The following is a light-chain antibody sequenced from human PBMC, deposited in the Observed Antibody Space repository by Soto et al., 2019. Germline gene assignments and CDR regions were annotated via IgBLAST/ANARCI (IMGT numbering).Light chain of an antibody. Sequence: EIVLTQSAFTLSWSPGERATLSCGASQSVSSYLAWYQQKPGQAPRLLIYDASNRATGIPARFSGSGSGTDFTLTIDNLEPEDFAVYYCQQRSNWPPITFGQGTRLEIK. J-gene: IGKJ5*01. V-gene: IGKV3-11*01. CDR1: QSVSSY. CDR2: DAS. CDR3: QQRSNWPPIT.